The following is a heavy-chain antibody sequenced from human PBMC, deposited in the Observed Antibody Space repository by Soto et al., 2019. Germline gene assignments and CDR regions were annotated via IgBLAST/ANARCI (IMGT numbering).Heavy chain of an antibody. Sequence: EVQLLESAGGLVQPGGSLRLSCTASGFTFSGYVMSWVRQAPGKGLEWISIISGSGGTTYYADSVKGRFTISRDNSNNAIYQQLHSLTAANTAVYYCARNGCGGDCYSSVAGSWFDPWGQGTLVTVSS. CDR3: ARNGCGGDCYSSVAGSWFDP. J-gene: IGHJ5*02. V-gene: IGHV3-23*01. CDR2: ISGSGGTT. D-gene: IGHD2-21*02. CDR1: GFTFSGYV.